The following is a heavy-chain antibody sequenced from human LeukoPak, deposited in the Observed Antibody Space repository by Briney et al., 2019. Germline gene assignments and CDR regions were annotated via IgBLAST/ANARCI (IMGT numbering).Heavy chain of an antibody. CDR1: GFTFSSYA. CDR3: AKDTSIGICCTNGVCSPFDY. D-gene: IGHD2-8*01. J-gene: IGHJ4*02. CDR2: ISDTGATT. Sequence: TGGSLRLSWACSGFTFSSYAMSWVRQAPGKGLEWVSAISDTGATTYDADSVKGRFTISRDNSRSTLYLQMNSLRAEDTALYYCAKDTSIGICCTNGVCSPFDYWGQGTLVTVSS. V-gene: IGHV3-23*01.